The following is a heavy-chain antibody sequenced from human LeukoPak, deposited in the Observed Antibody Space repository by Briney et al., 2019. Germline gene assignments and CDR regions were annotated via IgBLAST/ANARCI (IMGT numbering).Heavy chain of an antibody. CDR1: GYTFSSYD. D-gene: IGHD6-19*01. Sequence: ASVKVSCKASGYTFSSYDINWVRQAPGQGLEWMGRIIPILGIANYAQKFQGRVTITADKSTSTAYMELSSLRSEDTAVYYCAGEVVGTFDYWGQGTLVTVSS. CDR2: IIPILGIA. V-gene: IGHV1-69*04. J-gene: IGHJ4*02. CDR3: AGEVVGTFDY.